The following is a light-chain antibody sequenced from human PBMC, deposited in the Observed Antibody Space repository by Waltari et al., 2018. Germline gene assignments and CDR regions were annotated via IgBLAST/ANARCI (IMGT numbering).Light chain of an antibody. J-gene: IGKJ1*01. CDR2: LGS. CDR3: MHSLQTPWT. Sequence: DIVMTQSPLSLPVTPGEPASISCKSSQSLLHRNGYNYLGWYLQKPGQSPQLLIYLGSNRASGVPDRFSGSGSGTDFTLKSSRLEAEDVGVYFCMHSLQTPWTFGQGTRVEIK. V-gene: IGKV2-28*01. CDR1: QSLLHRNGYNY.